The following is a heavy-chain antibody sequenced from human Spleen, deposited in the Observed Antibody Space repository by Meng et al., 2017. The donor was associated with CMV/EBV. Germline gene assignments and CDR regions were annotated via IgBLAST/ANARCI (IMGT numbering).Heavy chain of an antibody. J-gene: IGHJ4*02. Sequence: SQTLSLTCAVSGVSIKTYYWTWIRQPPGKGLEWIGNIYYTGTTNYNPSLKSRVTISVDTSKNQFSLKLNSVTAADTAVYYCARDDYSSVWGVFGYWGQGTLVTVSS. CDR2: IYYTGTT. D-gene: IGHD6-19*01. V-gene: IGHV4-59*01. CDR3: ARDDYSSVWGVFGY. CDR1: GVSIKTYY.